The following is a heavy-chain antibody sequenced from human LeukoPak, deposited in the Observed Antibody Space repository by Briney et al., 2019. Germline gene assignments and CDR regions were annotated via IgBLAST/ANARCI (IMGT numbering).Heavy chain of an antibody. D-gene: IGHD3-22*01. V-gene: IGHV1-18*01. J-gene: IGHJ4*02. CDR2: ISAYNGNT. CDR1: GYTFTSYG. Sequence: ASVKVSCKASGYTFTSYGISWLRQAPGQGLEWMGWISAYNGNTNYAQKLQGRVTMTTDTSTSTAYMELRSLRSDDTAVYYCARVISSGYLYYFDYWGQGTLVTVSS. CDR3: ARVISSGYLYYFDY.